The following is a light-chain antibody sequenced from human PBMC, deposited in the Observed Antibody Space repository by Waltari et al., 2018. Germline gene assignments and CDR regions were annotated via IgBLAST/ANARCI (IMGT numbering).Light chain of an antibody. CDR3: QQYKAWPRT. CDR1: QGVSSS. J-gene: IGKJ1*01. V-gene: IGKV3-15*01. CDR2: GAS. Sequence: EIVMTQSPATLSVSPGERATLSCRASQGVSSSLAWYQEKPGQAPRLLIYGASTRATGIPGRISDSGSGAEFTLTISSLQSEDSAVYYCQQYKAWPRTFGQGTKLEVK.